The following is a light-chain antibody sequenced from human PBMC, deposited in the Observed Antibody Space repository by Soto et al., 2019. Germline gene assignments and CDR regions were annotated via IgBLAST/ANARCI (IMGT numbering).Light chain of an antibody. V-gene: IGLV2-14*01. Sequence: QSALTQPASVSGSPGQSITISCTGTSSDVGGYNYVSWYQQHPGKAPKLMIYEVSYRPSGVSNRFSGSKSGNTAFLTISGLQAEDEADYRCSSYTSSRTLVFGGGTKVTVL. CDR1: SSDVGGYNY. CDR2: EVS. J-gene: IGLJ2*01. CDR3: SSYTSSRTLV.